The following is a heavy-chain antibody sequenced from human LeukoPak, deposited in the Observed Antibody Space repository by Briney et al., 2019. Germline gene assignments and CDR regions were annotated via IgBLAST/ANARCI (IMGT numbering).Heavy chain of an antibody. Sequence: GGSLRLSCAASGFTFSSHWMSWVRQAPGKGLEWVANIKHDGSEKYYVDSVKGRFTISRDNAEKSLYLQMNSLRAEDTAVYYCARVGTSSWYSWGQGTLVTVSS. J-gene: IGHJ5*02. CDR1: GFTFSSHW. CDR2: IKHDGSEK. V-gene: IGHV3-7*01. D-gene: IGHD6-13*01. CDR3: ARVGTSSWYS.